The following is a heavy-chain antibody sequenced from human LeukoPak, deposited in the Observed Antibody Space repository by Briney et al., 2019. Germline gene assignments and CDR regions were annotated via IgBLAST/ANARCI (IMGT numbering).Heavy chain of an antibody. CDR1: GYTFTSYY. CDR3: ARGGWGPYYYDSSGYGDY. Sequence: ASVKVSCKASGYTFTSYYMHWVRQAPGQGLEWMGLINPSGGSTSYAQKFQGRVTMTRDTSTSTVYMELSSLRSEDTAVYYCARGGWGPYYYDSSGYGDYWGQGTLVTVSS. V-gene: IGHV1-46*01. CDR2: INPSGGST. J-gene: IGHJ4*02. D-gene: IGHD3-22*01.